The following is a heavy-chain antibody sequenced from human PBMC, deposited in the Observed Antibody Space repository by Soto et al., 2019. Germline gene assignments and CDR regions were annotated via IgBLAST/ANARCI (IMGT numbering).Heavy chain of an antibody. Sequence: SVKVSCKASGVTFSSYAISWVRQAPGQGLEWMGGIIPIFGTANYAQKFQGRVTITADESTSTAYMELSSLRSEDTAVYYCARGVGDCTNGVCFDYFDYWGQGTLVTVSS. CDR3: ARGVGDCTNGVCFDYFDY. CDR1: GVTFSSYA. CDR2: IIPIFGTA. V-gene: IGHV1-69*13. D-gene: IGHD2-8*01. J-gene: IGHJ4*02.